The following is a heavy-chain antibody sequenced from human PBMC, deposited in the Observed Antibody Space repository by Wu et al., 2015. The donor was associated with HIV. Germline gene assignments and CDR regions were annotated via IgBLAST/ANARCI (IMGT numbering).Heavy chain of an antibody. CDR3: ARDILLWFGELLSVSDAFDI. CDR2: INPNSGGT. Sequence: QVQLVQSGAEVKKPGASVKVSCKASGYTFTGYYMHWVRQAPGQGLEWMGWINPNSGGTNYAQKFQGRVTMTRDTSISTAYMELSRLRSDDTAVYYCARDILLWFGELLSVSDAFDIWGQGTMVTVSS. D-gene: IGHD3-10*01. CDR1: GYTFTGYY. J-gene: IGHJ3*02. V-gene: IGHV1-2*02.